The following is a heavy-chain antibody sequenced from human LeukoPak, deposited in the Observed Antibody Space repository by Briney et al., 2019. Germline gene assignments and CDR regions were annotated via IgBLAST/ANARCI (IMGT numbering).Heavy chain of an antibody. CDR2: IYHSGST. V-gene: IGHV4-59*01. CDR3: ATGYSSTWYYFDY. CDR1: AGSISSYY. J-gene: IGHJ4*02. Sequence: SETLSLTCTVAAGSISSYYWSWIRQPPGKGLEWIGYIYHSGSTNYNPSLKSRVTISADTSKDQFSLKLASVTAADTAVYYCATGYSSTWYYFDYWGQGTLVTVSS. D-gene: IGHD6-13*01.